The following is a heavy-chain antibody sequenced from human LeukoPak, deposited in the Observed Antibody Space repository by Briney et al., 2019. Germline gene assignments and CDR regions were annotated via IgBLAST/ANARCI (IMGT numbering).Heavy chain of an antibody. Sequence: ASVKVSCKASVYTFTSYGISWVRQAPGQGLEWMGWISAYNGNTNYAQKLQGRVTMTTDTSTSTAYMELRSLRSDDTAVYYCARAGGYYSSGWYYHYYYYMDVWGKGTTVTVSS. CDR2: ISAYNGNT. V-gene: IGHV1-18*01. CDR1: VYTFTSYG. D-gene: IGHD6-19*01. J-gene: IGHJ6*03. CDR3: ARAGGYYSSGWYYHYYYYMDV.